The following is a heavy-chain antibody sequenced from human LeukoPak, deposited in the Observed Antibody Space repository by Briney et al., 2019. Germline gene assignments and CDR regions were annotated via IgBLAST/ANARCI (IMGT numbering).Heavy chain of an antibody. V-gene: IGHV3-30*03. J-gene: IGHJ6*03. Sequence: GGSLRLSCAASGFTFSSYSMDWVRQAPGKGLEWVAVISYDGSNNYYANSVRGRFTISRDNSKHTLYLQMNSLRAEDTAVYYCARDRVDYYYMDVWGKGTTVTVSS. CDR1: GFTFSSYS. CDR2: ISYDGSNN. D-gene: IGHD2-2*01. CDR3: ARDRVDYYYMDV.